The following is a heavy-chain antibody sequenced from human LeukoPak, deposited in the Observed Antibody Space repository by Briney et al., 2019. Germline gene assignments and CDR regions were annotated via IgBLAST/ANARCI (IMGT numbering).Heavy chain of an antibody. D-gene: IGHD6-19*01. CDR2: VDPNSGGT. J-gene: IGHJ4*02. CDR3: ARVAVAGTFEYYFDY. Sequence: ASVKVSCKASGYTFTGYYIQWVRQAPGQGLEWMGWVDPNSGGTKYAQKFQGRVTMTRDTSVSTAYVELSRLRSDDTAIYYCARVAVAGTFEYYFDYWGQGSVVIVSS. V-gene: IGHV1-2*02. CDR1: GYTFTGYY.